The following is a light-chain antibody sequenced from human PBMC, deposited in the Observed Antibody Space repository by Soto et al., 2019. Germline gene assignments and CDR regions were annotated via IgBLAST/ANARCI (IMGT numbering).Light chain of an antibody. CDR3: HQYGSSPWT. J-gene: IGKJ1*01. CDR2: TAS. Sequence: DIQMTQSPSSLSASVGDRVTITCRASQSISSYLNWYQQKPGKAPKLLIYTASSLQSGVPSRFSGSGSGTDFTLTISRLEPEDFAVYYCHQYGSSPWTLGQGTKVDIK. CDR1: QSISSY. V-gene: IGKV1-39*01.